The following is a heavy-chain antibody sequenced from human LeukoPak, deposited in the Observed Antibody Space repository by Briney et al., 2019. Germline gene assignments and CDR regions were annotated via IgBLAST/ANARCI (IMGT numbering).Heavy chain of an antibody. CDR2: INHSGST. CDR3: ARTGYSSSWYACY. J-gene: IGHJ4*02. D-gene: IGHD6-13*01. CDR1: GGSFSGYY. Sequence: SETLSLTCAVYGGSFSGYYWSCIRQPPGKGLEWIGEINHSGSTNYNPSLKSRVTISVDTSKNQFSLKLSSVTAADTAVYYCARTGYSSSWYACYWGQGTLVTVSS. V-gene: IGHV4-34*01.